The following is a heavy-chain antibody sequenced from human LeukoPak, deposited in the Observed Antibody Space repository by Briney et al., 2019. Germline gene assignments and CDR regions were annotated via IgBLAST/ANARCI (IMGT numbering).Heavy chain of an antibody. V-gene: IGHV3-23*01. CDR1: GXTFSSYA. J-gene: IGHJ6*02. CDR2: ISGSGGST. Sequence: GSLKLSFAASGXTFSSYAMSWVRQAPGKVLERVSAISGSGGSTYYADSVKGRFTISRDNSKNTLYLQMNSLRAEDTAAYYCARDSIAGSDYGMDVWGQGTTVTVSS. D-gene: IGHD2-15*01. CDR3: ARDSIAGSDYGMDV.